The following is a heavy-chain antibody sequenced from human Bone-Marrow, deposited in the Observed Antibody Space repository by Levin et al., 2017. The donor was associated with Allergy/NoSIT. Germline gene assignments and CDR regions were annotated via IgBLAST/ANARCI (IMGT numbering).Heavy chain of an antibody. V-gene: IGHV3-15*01. CDR1: GFTFSNAW. Sequence: PSETLSLTCAASGFTFSNAWMSWVRQAPGKGLEWVGRIKSKTDGGTTDYAAPVKGRFTISRDDSKNTLYLQMNSLKTEDTAVYYCTTDFRIAVAGPKGDYWGQGTLVTVSS. J-gene: IGHJ4*02. CDR2: IKSKTDGGTT. CDR3: TTDFRIAVAGPKGDY. D-gene: IGHD6-19*01.